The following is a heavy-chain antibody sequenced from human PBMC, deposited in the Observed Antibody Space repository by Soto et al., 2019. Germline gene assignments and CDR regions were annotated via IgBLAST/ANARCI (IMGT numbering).Heavy chain of an antibody. J-gene: IGHJ5*02. V-gene: IGHV3-11*01. CDR2: TSSSGSTI. CDR3: ARDYYDFWSGYPHTNWFDP. CDR1: GFTFSDYY. Sequence: GSLRLSCAASGFTFSDYYMSWIRQAPGKGLEWVSYTSSSGSTIYYADSVKGRFTISRDNAKNSLYLQMNSLRAEDTAVYYCARDYYDFWSGYPHTNWFDPWGQGTLVTVSS. D-gene: IGHD3-3*01.